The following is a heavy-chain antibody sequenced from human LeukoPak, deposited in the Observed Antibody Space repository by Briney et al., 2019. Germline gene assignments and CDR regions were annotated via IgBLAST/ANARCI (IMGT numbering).Heavy chain of an antibody. Sequence: AETLTLSWTVSGGSISSYYWSWIRQPPGKGLEWMGYMYYSGSTNYNPSRKSRVTISVDTSKDQFSLKLSTVTAADTAAYYCARHAAKYYEILTGPYGMDVWGQGTTVTVSS. CDR3: ARHAAKYYEILTGPYGMDV. V-gene: IGHV4-59*08. J-gene: IGHJ6*02. D-gene: IGHD3-9*01. CDR2: MYYSGST. CDR1: GGSISSYY.